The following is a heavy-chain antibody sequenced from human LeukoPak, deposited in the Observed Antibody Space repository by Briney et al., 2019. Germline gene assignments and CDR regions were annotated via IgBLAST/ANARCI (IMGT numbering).Heavy chain of an antibody. CDR2: IYTSGST. CDR3: ARDRPTLYYYDSSGYAKVFDY. Sequence: SETLSLTCTASGGSISSYYWTWLRQPAGKGLEWIGRIYTSGSTNYNPSLKSRATMSVDTSKNQFSLKLSSVTAADTAVYYCARDRPTLYYYDSSGYAKVFDYWGQGTLVTVSS. CDR1: GGSISSYY. J-gene: IGHJ4*02. D-gene: IGHD3-22*01. V-gene: IGHV4-4*07.